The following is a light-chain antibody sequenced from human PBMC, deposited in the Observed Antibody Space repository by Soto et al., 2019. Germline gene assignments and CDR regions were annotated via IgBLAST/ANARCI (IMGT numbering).Light chain of an antibody. Sequence: DIQMYQTPSTLSATVGDRVTINCRASQNVNDYLAWYQQKPGNSPKVLIYDASTLERGVPSRFSGSGSGTEFTLTISGLQADDFATYYCQQYSSHRTFGQGTKVDIK. CDR3: QQYSSHRT. V-gene: IGKV1-5*01. CDR1: QNVNDY. CDR2: DAS. J-gene: IGKJ1*01.